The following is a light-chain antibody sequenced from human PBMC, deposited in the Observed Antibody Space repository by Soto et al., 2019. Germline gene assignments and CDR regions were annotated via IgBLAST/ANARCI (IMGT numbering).Light chain of an antibody. CDR3: QQSFSPPRT. Sequence: DIQMTQSPSSQSASVGDRVTITCRASQSINSYLNWYQQKPGKAPKLLIYAASSLQSGVPSRFSASGSETVFTRTITSLHPDDFQTYYCQQSFSPPRTFGQGTRV. V-gene: IGKV1-39*01. J-gene: IGKJ1*01. CDR2: AAS. CDR1: QSINSY.